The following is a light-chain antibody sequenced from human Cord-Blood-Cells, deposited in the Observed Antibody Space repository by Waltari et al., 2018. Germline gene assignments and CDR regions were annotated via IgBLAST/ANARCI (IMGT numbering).Light chain of an antibody. CDR1: TSAVGGYNY. Sequence: QSALTQPASVSGSPRQSITISRTGTTSAVGGYNYVSWYQQHPGKAPNLMIYDVTHRPSGVSNRFSGSKSGNTASLTISGLQAEDEADYYCSSYTSSSVVFGGGTKLTVL. J-gene: IGLJ2*01. V-gene: IGLV2-14*01. CDR3: SSYTSSSVV. CDR2: DVT.